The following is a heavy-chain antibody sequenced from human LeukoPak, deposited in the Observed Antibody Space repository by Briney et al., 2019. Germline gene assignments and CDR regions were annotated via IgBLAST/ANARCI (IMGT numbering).Heavy chain of an antibody. CDR1: GGSVSSYY. V-gene: IGHV4-59*02. CDR2: VYYSGRT. J-gene: IGHJ2*01. D-gene: IGHD2-21*01. Sequence: PSETLSLTCTVSGGSVSSYYWSWMRQSPGKGLEWFGYVYYSGRTDYHPALKSRVTISLETSETQFSLKLSSVTAADTAVYYCAREANSPTARYWYFDLWGRGTQVTVSS. CDR3: AREANSPTARYWYFDL.